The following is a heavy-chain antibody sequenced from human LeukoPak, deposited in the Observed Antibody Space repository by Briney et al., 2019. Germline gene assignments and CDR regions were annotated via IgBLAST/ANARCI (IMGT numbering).Heavy chain of an antibody. Sequence: GDSLKISCETSGFTFSTSWIGWVRQMPGKGLEWMGIIYPGDSDTRYSPSFQGQVTISADKSINTAHLQWSSLKASDTAMYYCARGAAGTTPDYYYFGLDVWGQGTTVRVSS. J-gene: IGHJ6*02. CDR3: ARGAAGTTPDYYYFGLDV. V-gene: IGHV5-51*01. D-gene: IGHD1-7*01. CDR1: GFTFSTSW. CDR2: IYPGDSDT.